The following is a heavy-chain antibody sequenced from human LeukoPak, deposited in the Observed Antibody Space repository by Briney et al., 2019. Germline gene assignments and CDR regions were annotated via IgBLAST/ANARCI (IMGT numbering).Heavy chain of an antibody. CDR2: IIPIFGTA. Sequence: SVKVSCKTSGYTFTSYGISWVRQAPGQGLEWMGGIIPIFGTANYAQKFQGRVTITADKSTSTAYMELSSLRSEDTAVYYCARDGLTPVGGFDYWGQGTLVTVSS. CDR1: GYTFTSYG. CDR3: ARDGLTPVGGFDY. D-gene: IGHD2-15*01. J-gene: IGHJ4*02. V-gene: IGHV1-69*06.